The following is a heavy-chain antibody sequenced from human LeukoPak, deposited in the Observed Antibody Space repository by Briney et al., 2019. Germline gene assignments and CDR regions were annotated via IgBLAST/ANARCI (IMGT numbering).Heavy chain of an antibody. CDR1: GGSISSYY. CDR2: IYYSGST. Sequence: SETLSLTCTVSGGSISSYYWSWIRQPPGKGLEWIGYIYYSGSTNYNPSLKSRVTISVDTSKNQFSLKLSSVTAADTPVYYCARSSYQLLYWFDPWGQGTLVTVSS. J-gene: IGHJ5*02. D-gene: IGHD2-2*01. CDR3: ARSSYQLLYWFDP. V-gene: IGHV4-59*08.